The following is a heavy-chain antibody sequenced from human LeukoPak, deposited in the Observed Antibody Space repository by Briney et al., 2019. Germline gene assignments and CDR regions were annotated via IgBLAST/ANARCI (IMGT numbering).Heavy chain of an antibody. CDR2: INHSGST. CDR3: ARGGHYDSSGYLDY. CDR1: GGSFSGYY. V-gene: IGHV4-34*01. J-gene: IGHJ4*02. D-gene: IGHD3-22*01. Sequence: SETLSLTCGVYGGSFSGYYWSWIRQPPGKGLEWIGEINHSGSTNYNPSLKSRVTISVDTSKNQFSLKLSSVTAADTAVYYCARGGHYDSSGYLDYWGQGTLVTVSS.